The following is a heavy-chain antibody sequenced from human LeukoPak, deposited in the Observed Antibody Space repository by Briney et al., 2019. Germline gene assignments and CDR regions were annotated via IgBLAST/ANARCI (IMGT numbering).Heavy chain of an antibody. D-gene: IGHD3-3*01. V-gene: IGHV3-21*01. Sequence: GSLRLSCAASGFTFSSYAMHWVRQAPGKGLEWVSSISSSSSYIYYADSVKGRFTISRDNAKNSLYLQMNSLRAEDTAVYYCARAHDFWSPSDYWGQGTLVTVSS. CDR1: GFTFSSYA. CDR3: ARAHDFWSPSDY. J-gene: IGHJ4*02. CDR2: ISSSSSYI.